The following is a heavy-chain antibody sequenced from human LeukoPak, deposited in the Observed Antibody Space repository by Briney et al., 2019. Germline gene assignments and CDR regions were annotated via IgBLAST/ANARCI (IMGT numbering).Heavy chain of an antibody. CDR2: ISGSGGST. V-gene: IGHV3-23*01. J-gene: IGHJ6*02. CDR1: GFTFDDYG. CDR3: AKSFRGRHYYYGMDV. Sequence: PGGSLRLSCAASGFTFDDYGMSWVRQAPGKGLEWVSAISGSGGSTYYADSVKGRFTISRDNSKNTLYLQMNSLRAEDTPVYYCAKSFRGRHYYYGMDVWGQGTTVTVSS.